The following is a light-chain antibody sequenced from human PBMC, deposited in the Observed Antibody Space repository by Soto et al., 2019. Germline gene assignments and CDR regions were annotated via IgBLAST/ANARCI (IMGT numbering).Light chain of an antibody. CDR1: QSVSNIY. V-gene: IGKV3-20*01. CDR2: GAS. J-gene: IGKJ1*01. Sequence: EMGLTQSPGTLSLSPGERATLSCRASQSVSNIYFAWYQQKRGQAPRLLISGASSRATGIPDRFSGSGSGTDFTLTISRLEPEDFAVYYCQHYVTSLTTFGQGTKVDIK. CDR3: QHYVTSLTT.